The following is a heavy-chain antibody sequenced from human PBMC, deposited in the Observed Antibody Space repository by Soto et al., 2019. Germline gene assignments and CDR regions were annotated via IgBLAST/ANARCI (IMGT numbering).Heavy chain of an antibody. CDR1: GFTFSSYA. V-gene: IGHV3-30-3*01. CDR3: VRDRGTPGYYYYGRGV. Sequence: QVQLVESGGGVVQPGRSLRLSCAASGFTFSSYAMHWVRQAPGKGLVWVAVISYDGSNKYYADSVKGRFTISRDNSKNPRYLQMNSVRVEDTAVYYCVRDRGTPGYYYYGRGVWGQGNTGTVSS. J-gene: IGHJ6*02. D-gene: IGHD7-27*01. CDR2: ISYDGSNK.